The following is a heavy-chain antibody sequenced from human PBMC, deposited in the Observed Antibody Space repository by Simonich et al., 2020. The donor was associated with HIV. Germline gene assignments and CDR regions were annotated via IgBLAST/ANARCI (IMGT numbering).Heavy chain of an antibody. CDR3: AGDSGGYWYFDL. V-gene: IGHV1-46*01. D-gene: IGHD2-15*01. J-gene: IGHJ2*01. CDR1: GYTFTSYY. CDR2: ITPGGSR. Sequence: QVQLVQSGAEVKKPGASVKVSCKASGYTFTSYYMNWVRQAPGQGLEWMGKITPGGSRTYAQKFQGRVTMTRDTSTSTVYMELSSLRSEDTAGYYCAGDSGGYWYFDLWGRGTLVTVSS.